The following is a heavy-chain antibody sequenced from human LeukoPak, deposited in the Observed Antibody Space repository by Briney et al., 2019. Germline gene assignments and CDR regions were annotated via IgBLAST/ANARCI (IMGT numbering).Heavy chain of an antibody. CDR1: GFTFSSYA. CDR2: ISGSGGST. Sequence: PGGSLRLSCAASGFTFSSYAMSWVRQAPGKGLEWVSAISGSGGSTYYADSVKGRFTISRDNSKNTLYLQMNSLRAEDTAVYYCARVECGGSCYDCRGAFDIWGQGTMVTVSS. D-gene: IGHD2-15*01. J-gene: IGHJ3*02. CDR3: ARVECGGSCYDCRGAFDI. V-gene: IGHV3-23*01.